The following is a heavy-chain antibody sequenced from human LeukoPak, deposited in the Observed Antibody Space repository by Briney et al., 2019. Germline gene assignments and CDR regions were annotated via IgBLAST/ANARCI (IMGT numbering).Heavy chain of an antibody. D-gene: IGHD3-3*01. CDR3: ARELEEMFDY. CDR1: GFTFRSHS. Sequence: GGSLRLSCAASGFTFRSHSMNWVRQAPGKGLEWVLSIGSTSSSIYYADSVKGRFTISRDNAKNSLFLQMNSLRAEDTAVYYCARELEEMFDYWGQGTLVTVSS. V-gene: IGHV3-21*01. CDR2: IGSTSSSI. J-gene: IGHJ4*02.